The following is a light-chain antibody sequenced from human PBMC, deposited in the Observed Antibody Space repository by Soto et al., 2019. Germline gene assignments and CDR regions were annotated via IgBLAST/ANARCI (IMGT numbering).Light chain of an antibody. CDR1: QSVSNT. Sequence: EIVMTQSPATLSVSPGERATLSCRASQSVSNTLACYQTKPGQAPRLLIYGASTRATGIPARFSGSGCGTEFTLTNSSLQSEDFDVYYCQQYNNWWTFGQGTKGEIK. J-gene: IGKJ1*01. CDR3: QQYNNWWT. V-gene: IGKV3-15*01. CDR2: GAS.